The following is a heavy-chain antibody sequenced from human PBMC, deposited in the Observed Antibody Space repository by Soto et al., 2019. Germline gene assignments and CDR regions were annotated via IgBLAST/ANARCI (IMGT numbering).Heavy chain of an antibody. CDR1: GGTFSSYA. D-gene: IGHD3-16*02. Sequence: QVQLVQSGAEVKKPGSSVKVSCKASGGTFSSYAISWVRQAPGQGLEWMGGIIPIFGTANYAQKFQGRVTITADESTSTAYMERSRLRSEDTAVYYCATYYDYVWGSYRPDSRFDYWGQGTLVTVSS. CDR3: ATYYDYVWGSYRPDSRFDY. CDR2: IIPIFGTA. J-gene: IGHJ4*02. V-gene: IGHV1-69*01.